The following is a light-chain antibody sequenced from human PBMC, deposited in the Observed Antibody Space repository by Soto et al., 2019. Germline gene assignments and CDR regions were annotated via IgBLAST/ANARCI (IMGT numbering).Light chain of an antibody. Sequence: DIQMTQSPSTLSASVGDRVTITCRASQSISSWLAWYQQRPGKAPKLLIYDAFSLESGVPSRFSGSRSGTEFTLTITSLQPGDFATYYCQQYNSYPWTFGQGTKVDIK. CDR2: DAF. J-gene: IGKJ1*01. CDR1: QSISSW. CDR3: QQYNSYPWT. V-gene: IGKV1-5*01.